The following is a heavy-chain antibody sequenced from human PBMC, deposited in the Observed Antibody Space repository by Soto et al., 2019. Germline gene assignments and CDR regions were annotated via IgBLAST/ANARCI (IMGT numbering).Heavy chain of an antibody. D-gene: IGHD7-27*01. CDR2: IYPGDSDT. Sequence: PGESLKISCKGSGYTFTSYWIGWVRQMPGKGLEWVGIIYPGDSDTRYSPSSQGHVTFSADKSISTAYLQWSSLKASDTAVYYCARGGAEMAHRAPGDYYYYYGMDVWGQGTTVTVSS. J-gene: IGHJ6*02. CDR1: GYTFTSYW. V-gene: IGHV5-51*01. CDR3: ARGGAEMAHRAPGDYYYYYGMDV.